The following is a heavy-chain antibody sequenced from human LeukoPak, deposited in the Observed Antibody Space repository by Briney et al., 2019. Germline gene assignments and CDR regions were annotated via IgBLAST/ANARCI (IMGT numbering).Heavy chain of an antibody. CDR1: GFTVSSNY. CDR2: IKNKTDGGTT. Sequence: GGSLRLSCAASGFTVSSNYMSWVRQAPGKGLEWVGRIKNKTDGGTTAYGAPVKGRFHISRDDSKNTLYLQMNSLRRDDTAVYYCTAGGGAASYWGRGTLVTVSS. V-gene: IGHV3-15*01. J-gene: IGHJ4*02. D-gene: IGHD3-16*01. CDR3: TAGGGAASY.